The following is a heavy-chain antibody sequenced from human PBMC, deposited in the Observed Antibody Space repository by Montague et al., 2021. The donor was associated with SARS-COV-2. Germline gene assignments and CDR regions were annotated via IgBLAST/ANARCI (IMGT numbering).Heavy chain of an antibody. CDR3: ARGYYDILTGYLDAFDI. J-gene: IGHJ3*02. V-gene: IGHV2-70*11. CDR2: IDWDDDK. D-gene: IGHD3-9*01. Sequence: PALVKPTQTLTLTCTFSGFSLSTSGMCVSWIRQPPGKALEWLARIDWDDDKYYSTSLKTRLTISKDTSKNQVVLTMTNMDPVDTATYYCARGYYDILTGYLDAFDIWGQGKMVTVSS. CDR1: GFSLSTSGMC.